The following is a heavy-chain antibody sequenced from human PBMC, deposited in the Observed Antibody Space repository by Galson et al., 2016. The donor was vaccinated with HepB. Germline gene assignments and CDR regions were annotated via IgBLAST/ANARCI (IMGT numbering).Heavy chain of an antibody. Sequence: SLRLSCAASGFTFSDHWMDWVRQVPGEGLMWLSHIKTDGTVSTYADSVKGRFTISRDNAKNIVYLQMNNLRVDDTAVYYCARGIAIIGAGVDYWGRGTLVTVSS. CDR2: IKTDGTVS. CDR1: GFTFSDHW. CDR3: ARGIAIIGAGVDY. J-gene: IGHJ4*02. V-gene: IGHV3-74*01. D-gene: IGHD3-3*01.